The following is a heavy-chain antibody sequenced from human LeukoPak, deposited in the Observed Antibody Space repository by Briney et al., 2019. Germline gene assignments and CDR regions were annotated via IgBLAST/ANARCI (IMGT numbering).Heavy chain of an antibody. J-gene: IGHJ6*02. CDR2: INPNSGGT. CDR3: ARADSSGHYYYYGMDV. Sequence: ASVKVSCKASGYTFTGYYMHWVRQAPGQGLEWMGWINPNSGGTNYAQKFQGRVTMTRDTSISTAYMELSRLRSDDTAVYYCARADSSGHYYYYGMDVWGQGTTVTVSS. V-gene: IGHV1-2*02. D-gene: IGHD6-19*01. CDR1: GYTFTGYY.